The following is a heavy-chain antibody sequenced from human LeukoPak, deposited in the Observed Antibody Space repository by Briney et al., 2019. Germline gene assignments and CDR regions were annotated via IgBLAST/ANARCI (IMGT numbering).Heavy chain of an antibody. D-gene: IGHD3-10*01. Sequence: PGGSLRLSCAASGFTFSSYSMNWVRQAPGKGLEWVSSISSSSSYIYYADSVKGRFTISRDNAKNSLYLQMNSLRAEDTAVYYCARGRSRFLWFGELLGGRSLPKEVCWFDPWGQGTLVTVSS. V-gene: IGHV3-21*01. CDR1: GFTFSSYS. CDR3: ARGRSRFLWFGELLGGRSLPKEVCWFDP. CDR2: ISSSSSYI. J-gene: IGHJ5*02.